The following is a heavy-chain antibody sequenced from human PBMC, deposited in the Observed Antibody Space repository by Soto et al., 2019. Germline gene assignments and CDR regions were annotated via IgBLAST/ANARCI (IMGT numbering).Heavy chain of an antibody. J-gene: IGHJ6*02. D-gene: IGHD5-12*01. CDR3: ARTLYSGYDPYGMDV. Sequence: GESLKISCKGSGYSFTSYWISWVRQMPGKGLEWMGRIDPSDSYTNYSPSFQGHVTISADKSISTAYLQWSSLKASDTAMYYCARTLYSGYDPYGMDVWGQGTTVTVSS. CDR1: GYSFTSYW. V-gene: IGHV5-10-1*01. CDR2: IDPSDSYT.